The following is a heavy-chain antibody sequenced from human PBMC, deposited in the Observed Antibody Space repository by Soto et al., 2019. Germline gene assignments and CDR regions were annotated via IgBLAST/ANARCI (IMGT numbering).Heavy chain of an antibody. D-gene: IGHD3-22*01. CDR3: ASLYYDSSGYYGRDY. CDR1: GFTFSRYS. CDR2: ISSSSSTI. J-gene: IGHJ4*02. V-gene: IGHV3-48*02. Sequence: EVQLVESGGGLVQPGGSLRLSCAASGFTFSRYSMNWVRQAPGKGLEWVSYISSSSSTIYYADSVKGRFTISRDNAKNSLYLQMNSLRDEDTAVYYCASLYYDSSGYYGRDYWGQGTLVTVSS.